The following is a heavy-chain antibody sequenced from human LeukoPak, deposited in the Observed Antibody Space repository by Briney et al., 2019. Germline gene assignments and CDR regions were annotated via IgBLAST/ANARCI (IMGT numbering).Heavy chain of an antibody. V-gene: IGHV3-48*04. J-gene: IGHJ4*02. CDR3: ARSANPSSSGNYFDY. CDR1: GFTFTSYS. Sequence: QPGGSLRLSCAASGFTFTSYSMNWVRQAPGKGLEWLSYISGSSKTIYHADSAKGRFTISRDNAKNSLYLQMNSLRAEDTAVYYCARSANPSSSGNYFDYWGQGTLVTVSS. CDR2: ISGSSKTI. D-gene: IGHD6-6*01.